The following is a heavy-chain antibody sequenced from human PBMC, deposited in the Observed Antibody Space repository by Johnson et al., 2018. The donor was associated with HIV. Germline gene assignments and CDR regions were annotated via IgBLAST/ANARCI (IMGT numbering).Heavy chain of an antibody. Sequence: WVSGISWNSGSIGYADSVKGRFTISRDNAKNSLYLQMNSLRAEDTALYYCAKGRDYYDSSGYQGAFDIWGQGTMVTVSS. CDR3: AKGRDYYDSSGYQGAFDI. CDR2: ISWNSGSI. V-gene: IGHV3-9*01. D-gene: IGHD3-22*01. J-gene: IGHJ3*02.